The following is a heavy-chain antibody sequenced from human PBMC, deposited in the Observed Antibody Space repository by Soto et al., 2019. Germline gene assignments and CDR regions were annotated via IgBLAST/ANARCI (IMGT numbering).Heavy chain of an antibody. D-gene: IGHD3-22*01. V-gene: IGHV3-15*01. Sequence: GGSLRLSCAASGFTFSNAWMSWVRQAPGKGLEWVGRIKSKTDGGTTDYAAPVKGRFTISRDDSKNTLYLQMNSLKTEDTALYYCTTGDSSGYYYPFDYWGQGTLVTVSS. CDR2: IKSKTDGGTT. CDR3: TTGDSSGYYYPFDY. CDR1: GFTFSNAW. J-gene: IGHJ4*02.